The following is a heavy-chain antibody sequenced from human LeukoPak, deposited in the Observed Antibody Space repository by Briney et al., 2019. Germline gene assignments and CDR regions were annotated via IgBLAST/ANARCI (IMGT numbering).Heavy chain of an antibody. CDR2: IDPNNGGT. V-gene: IGHV1-2*02. CDR3: ARVPGPYTTSRFDY. CDR1: GYTFTDYY. J-gene: IGHJ4*02. D-gene: IGHD6-13*01. Sequence: ASVRVSCKTSGYTFTDYYLHWVRQAPGQGLEWIGRIDPNNGGTNDAQEFQVRVTVTRDTSISEVYMELSGLRSDDTAVYYCARVPGPYTTSRFDYWGQGTLVTVSS.